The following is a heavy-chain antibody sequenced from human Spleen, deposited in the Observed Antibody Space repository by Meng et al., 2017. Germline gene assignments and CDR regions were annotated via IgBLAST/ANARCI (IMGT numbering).Heavy chain of an antibody. Sequence: VWLVVCCGALFQPGRSVGLSVAASGFTCSTSWMHWVRQAQGKGFVWVSRINDEWTSTNFADSVKGRFTISRDNAKNTLFLKMNSLRAEDTAVYLCAGIVTPGTTTILEYWGQGTLVTVSS. CDR2: INDEWTST. J-gene: IGHJ4*02. D-gene: IGHD2/OR15-2a*01. CDR1: GFTCSTSW. CDR3: AGIVTPGTTTILEY. V-gene: IGHV3-74*02.